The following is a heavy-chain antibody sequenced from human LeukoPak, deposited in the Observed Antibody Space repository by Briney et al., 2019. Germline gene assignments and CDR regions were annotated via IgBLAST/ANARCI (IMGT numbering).Heavy chain of an antibody. D-gene: IGHD1-26*01. CDR3: ARALWRVGATPPY. J-gene: IGHJ4*02. CDR1: VWILSTQS. Sequence: PGRCLRHSRVASVWILSTQSMHGVRPSPGRGVLGVAVITYGGGSQYYAGSVKGRFTISRDNSKNTLYLQMNSLRADDTAVYYCARALWRVGATPPYWGQGTLVTVSS. V-gene: IGHV3-30-3*01. CDR2: ITYGGGSQ.